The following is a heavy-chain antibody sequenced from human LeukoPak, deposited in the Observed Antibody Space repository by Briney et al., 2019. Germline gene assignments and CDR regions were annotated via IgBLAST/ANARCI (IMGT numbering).Heavy chain of an antibody. J-gene: IGHJ4*02. Sequence: ASGKVSCKVSGSTLTKISIDWVRQAPGQGLECMGTFGPQVGETIHSQKLQGRLKMTADTSTDTAYMEMSSLQSEDTAVYYCATGAMVYEYWGQGTLVTVSS. V-gene: IGHV1-24*01. D-gene: IGHD3-10*01. CDR3: ATGAMVYEY. CDR2: FGPQVGET. CDR1: GSTLTKIS.